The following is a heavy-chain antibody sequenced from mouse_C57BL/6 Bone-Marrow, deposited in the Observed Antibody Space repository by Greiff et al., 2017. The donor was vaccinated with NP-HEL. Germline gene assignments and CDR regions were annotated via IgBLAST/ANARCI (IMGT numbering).Heavy chain of an antibody. D-gene: IGHD2-13*01. Sequence: EVKLVESGGGLVKPGGSLKLSCAASGFTFSSYAMSWVRQTPEKRLEWVATISDGGSYTYYPDNVKGRFTISRDNAKNNLYLQMSHLKSEDTAMYYCARDRDSPWFAYWGQGTLVTVSA. CDR3: ARDRDSPWFAY. J-gene: IGHJ3*01. V-gene: IGHV5-4*01. CDR1: GFTFSSYA. CDR2: ISDGGSYT.